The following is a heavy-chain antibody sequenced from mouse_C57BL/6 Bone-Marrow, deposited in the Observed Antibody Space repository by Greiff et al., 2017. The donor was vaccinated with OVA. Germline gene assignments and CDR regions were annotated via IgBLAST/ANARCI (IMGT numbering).Heavy chain of an antibody. J-gene: IGHJ4*01. V-gene: IGHV5-16*01. CDR3: ARDLFYYGSSSYYYAMDY. CDR2: INYDGSST. Sequence: EVMLVESEGGLVQPGSSMKLSCTASGFTFSDYYMAWVRQVPEKGLEWVANINYDGSSTYYLDSLKSRFIISRDNAKNILYLQMSSLKSEDTATYYCARDLFYYGSSSYYYAMDYWGQGTSVTVSS. D-gene: IGHD1-1*01. CDR1: GFTFSDYY.